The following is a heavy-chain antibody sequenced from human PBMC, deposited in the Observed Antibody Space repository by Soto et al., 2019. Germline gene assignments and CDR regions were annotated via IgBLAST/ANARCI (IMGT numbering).Heavy chain of an antibody. CDR2: INGAGST. CDR3: AKDFTGPLAFDP. V-gene: IGHV3-66*01. J-gene: IGHJ5*02. Sequence: GGSLRLSCAASGFDVSVNLMNWVRQAPGKGLEWVSVINGAGSTDYADSVKGRFTISRDNSKNTLYLQMNSLRAEDTAVYYCAKDFTGPLAFDPWGQGTLVTVSS. CDR1: GFDVSVNL.